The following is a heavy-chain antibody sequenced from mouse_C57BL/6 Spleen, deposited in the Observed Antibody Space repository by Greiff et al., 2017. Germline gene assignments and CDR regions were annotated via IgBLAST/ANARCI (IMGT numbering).Heavy chain of an antibody. V-gene: IGHV1-59*01. J-gene: IGHJ2*01. CDR2: IDPSDSYT. Sequence: QVQLQQPGAELVRPGTSVKLSCKASGYTFTSYWMHWVKQRPGQGLEWIGVIDPSDSYTNYNQKFKGKATLTVDTSSSTAYMQLSSLTSEDSAVYYCARGYDLSPLDYWGQGTTLTVSS. D-gene: IGHD2-4*01. CDR1: GYTFTSYW. CDR3: ARGYDLSPLDY.